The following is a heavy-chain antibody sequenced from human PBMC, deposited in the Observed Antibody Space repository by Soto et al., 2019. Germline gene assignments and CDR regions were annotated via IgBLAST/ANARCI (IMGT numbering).Heavy chain of an antibody. V-gene: IGHV3-23*01. Sequence: GGSLRLSCAASGFTFSSYAMNWVRQAPGKGLEWVSAIGGSGGSTYYADSVKCRFTISRDNSKNTRYLQMNSLRAEDTAVYYCAKGAARHPYYFYGMDVWGQGTTVTVSS. D-gene: IGHD6-6*01. CDR2: IGGSGGST. J-gene: IGHJ6*02. CDR3: AKGAARHPYYFYGMDV. CDR1: GFTFSSYA.